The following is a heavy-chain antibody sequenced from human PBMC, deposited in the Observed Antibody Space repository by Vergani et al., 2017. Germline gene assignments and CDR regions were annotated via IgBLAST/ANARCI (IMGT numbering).Heavy chain of an antibody. CDR2: IDCDDDK. CDR1: GFSPSTSGMR. CDR3: ARMKVHYYFDY. D-gene: IGHD3-10*01. Sequence: QVTLKESGPALVKPTQTLTLTCTFSGFSPSTSGMRVSWIRQPPGKALEWLARIDCDDDKFYSTSLKTRLTISKDASKTQVVLTMTNMDPVDTATYYCARMKVHYYFDYWGQGTLVTVSS. J-gene: IGHJ4*02. V-gene: IGHV2-70*04.